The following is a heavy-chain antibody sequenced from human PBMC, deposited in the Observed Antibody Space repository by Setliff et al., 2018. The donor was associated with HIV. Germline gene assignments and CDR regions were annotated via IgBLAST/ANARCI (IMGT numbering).Heavy chain of an antibody. Sequence: TLSLTCTVSGYSISSGYYWGWIRQPPGKGLEWIGSIYHSGSTYYNPSLKSRVTISVDTSKNQFSLKLSSVTAADTAVYYCARDPRSPVGAFDIWGQGTMVTVSS. V-gene: IGHV4-38-2*02. CDR1: GYSISSGYY. CDR3: ARDPRSPVGAFDI. J-gene: IGHJ3*02. CDR2: IYHSGST. D-gene: IGHD2-2*01.